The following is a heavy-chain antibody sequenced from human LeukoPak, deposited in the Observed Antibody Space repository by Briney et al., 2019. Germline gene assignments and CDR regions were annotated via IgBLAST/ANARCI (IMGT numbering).Heavy chain of an antibody. CDR2: IYSGGST. CDR1: GFTFSTYI. Sequence: GGSLRLSCAASGFTFSTYIMNWVRQAPGKGLEWVSVIYSGGSTYYADSVKGRFTISRDNSKNTLSLQMNSLRAEDTAVYYCARRGGWYQFDFWGQGTLVTVSS. J-gene: IGHJ4*02. CDR3: ARRGGWYQFDF. D-gene: IGHD6-19*01. V-gene: IGHV3-66*04.